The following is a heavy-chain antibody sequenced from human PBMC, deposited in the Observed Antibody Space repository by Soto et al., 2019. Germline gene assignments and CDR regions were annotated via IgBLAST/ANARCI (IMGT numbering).Heavy chain of an antibody. CDR3: ARARRQWLVPPSYYGMDV. Sequence: EVQLVESGGGLVQPGGSLRLSCAASGFTFSSYWMSWVRQAPGKGLEWVANIKQDGSEKYYVDSVKGRFTISRDNAKNSLYLQMNSLRAEDTAVYYCARARRQWLVPPSYYGMDVWGQGTTVTVSS. J-gene: IGHJ6*02. V-gene: IGHV3-7*01. CDR2: IKQDGSEK. D-gene: IGHD6-19*01. CDR1: GFTFSSYW.